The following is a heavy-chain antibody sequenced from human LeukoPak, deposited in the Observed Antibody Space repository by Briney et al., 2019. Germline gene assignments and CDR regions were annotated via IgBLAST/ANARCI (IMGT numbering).Heavy chain of an antibody. CDR1: GGTFSSYA. J-gene: IGHJ4*02. V-gene: IGHV1-69*04. CDR2: IIPILGIA. CDR3: ARSKGSGYDRFDY. D-gene: IGHD3-22*01. Sequence: SVKVSCKASGGTFSSYAISWVRQAPGQGLEWMGRIIPILGIANYAQKFQGRVTITADKSTSTAYMELSGLRSEDTAVYYCARSKGSGYDRFDYWGQGTLVTVSS.